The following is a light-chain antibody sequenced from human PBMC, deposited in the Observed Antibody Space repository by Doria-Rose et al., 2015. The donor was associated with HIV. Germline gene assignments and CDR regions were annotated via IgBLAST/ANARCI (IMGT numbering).Light chain of an antibody. Sequence: QPVLTQSASVSGSPGQSITISCTGTGSDIGGFNYVSWYQHRPGKAPKLMMYEVTNRPSGISNRFSVSKSGNTACPTISGLHAEDEADYYCSSHTSSSTHVVFGGGTRLTVL. CDR2: EVT. V-gene: IGLV2-14*01. CDR3: SSHTSSSTHVV. J-gene: IGLJ2*01. CDR1: GSDIGGFNY.